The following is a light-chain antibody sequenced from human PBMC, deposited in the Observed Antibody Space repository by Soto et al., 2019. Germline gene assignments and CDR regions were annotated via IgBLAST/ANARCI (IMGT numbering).Light chain of an antibody. V-gene: IGLV2-14*01. CDR3: SSYTSSSTRV. J-gene: IGLJ2*01. CDR1: SSDVGGYNY. CDR2: EVS. Sequence: QSALTQPASVSGSPGQSITISCTGTSSDVGGYNYVSWCQQHPGKAPKLMIYEVSNRPSGVSNSFSGSKSGNTASLTISGLQAEDEADDYCSSYTSSSTRVFGGGTKLTVL.